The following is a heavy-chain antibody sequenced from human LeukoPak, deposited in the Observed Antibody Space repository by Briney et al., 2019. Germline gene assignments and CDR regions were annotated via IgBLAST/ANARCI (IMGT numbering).Heavy chain of an antibody. Sequence: PGGSLRLSCAVSGFTVSNIYMSWVRQAPGKGLEWVSVIYSGGSTYYADSVKGRFTISRDNSKNTLYLQMNSLRAEDTAVYYCANQAQWEPREDYWGQGTLVTVSS. J-gene: IGHJ4*02. CDR1: GFTVSNIY. CDR3: ANQAQWEPREDY. D-gene: IGHD1-26*01. V-gene: IGHV3-66*01. CDR2: IYSGGST.